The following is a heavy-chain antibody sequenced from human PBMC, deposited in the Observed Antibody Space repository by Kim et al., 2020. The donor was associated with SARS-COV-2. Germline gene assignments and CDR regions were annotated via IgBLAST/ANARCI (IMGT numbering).Heavy chain of an antibody. Sequence: GGSLRLSCAASGFTFDDYGMSWVRQAPGKGLEWVSGINWNGGSTGYADSVKGRFTISRDNAKNSLYLQMNSLRAEDTALYYCARDYDILTGYYTGYYGMDVWGQGTTVTVSS. CDR1: GFTFDDYG. CDR3: ARDYDILTGYYTGYYGMDV. J-gene: IGHJ6*02. V-gene: IGHV3-20*04. CDR2: INWNGGST. D-gene: IGHD3-9*01.